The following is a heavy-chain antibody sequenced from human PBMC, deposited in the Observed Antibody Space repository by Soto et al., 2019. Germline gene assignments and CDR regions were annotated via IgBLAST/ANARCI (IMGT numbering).Heavy chain of an antibody. CDR1: DDFITSYY. D-gene: IGHD3-9*01. V-gene: IGHV4-4*07. Sequence: QVQLQESGPRLVKPAETLSLTCTVSDDFITSYYWNWIRQPSWNGLEWIGRVSTSGATNYNPSLESRVTMSVDKSKKQFTLKRTSLTAAYTAVYFCARADYAILTGSYAMDVWGQGPTVTVSS. J-gene: IGHJ6*02. CDR3: ARADYAILTGSYAMDV. CDR2: VSTSGAT.